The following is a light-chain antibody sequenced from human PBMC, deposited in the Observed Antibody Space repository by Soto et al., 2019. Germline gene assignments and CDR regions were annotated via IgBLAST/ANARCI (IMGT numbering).Light chain of an antibody. Sequence: EIQMTHSPSSLSASVGFRFTITCRASQSISSYLNLYQQKKGKAPKLLIYAASSLQSGVPSRLSGSGYGTDLTITISSMQTEDFATYYCQQSYSTLRTFGHGTKVDI. CDR1: QSISSY. CDR3: QQSYSTLRT. CDR2: AAS. V-gene: IGKV1-39*01. J-gene: IGKJ1*01.